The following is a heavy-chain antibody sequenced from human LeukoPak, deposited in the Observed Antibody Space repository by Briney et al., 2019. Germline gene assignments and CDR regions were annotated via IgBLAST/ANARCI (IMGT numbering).Heavy chain of an antibody. CDR3: THSNY. V-gene: IGHV3-73*01. D-gene: IGHD6-13*01. CDR2: IRSKADNYAT. CDR1: GFTFSGSP. Sequence: GGSLRLSCAASGFTFSGSPILWVRQASGKGLEWVGCIRSKADNYATAYAASVQGRCTISRDDSKSTAYLQLNSLKTEDTAVYYCTHSNYWGQGALVTVSS. J-gene: IGHJ4*02.